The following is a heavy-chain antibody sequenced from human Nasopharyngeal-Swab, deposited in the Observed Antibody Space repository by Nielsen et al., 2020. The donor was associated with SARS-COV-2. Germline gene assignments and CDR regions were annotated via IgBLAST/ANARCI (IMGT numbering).Heavy chain of an antibody. CDR3: ARWGYDSSRWYAS. CDR1: GGSFSGYY. Sequence: SETLSLTCAVYGGSFSGYYWSWIRQPPGKGLEWIGEINHSGTTNYNPSLKSRVTISVDTSKNQFSLKLSSVTAADTAVYYCARWGYDSSRWYASWGQGSLVTVSS. D-gene: IGHD5-12*01. CDR2: INHSGTT. J-gene: IGHJ5*01. V-gene: IGHV4-34*01.